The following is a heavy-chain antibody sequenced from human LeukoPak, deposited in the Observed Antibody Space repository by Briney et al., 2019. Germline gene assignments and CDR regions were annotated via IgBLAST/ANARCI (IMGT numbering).Heavy chain of an antibody. V-gene: IGHV4-34*01. CDR3: ASQRGVDSSPIDY. D-gene: IGHD3-10*01. CDR2: INHSGST. J-gene: IGHJ4*02. Sequence: PSETLSLTCAVYGGSFSGYYWSWIRQPPGKGLEWIGEINHSGSTNYNPSLKSRVTISVDTSKNQFSLKLSSVTAVDTAVYYCASQRGVDSSPIDYWGQGTLVTVSS. CDR1: GGSFSGYY.